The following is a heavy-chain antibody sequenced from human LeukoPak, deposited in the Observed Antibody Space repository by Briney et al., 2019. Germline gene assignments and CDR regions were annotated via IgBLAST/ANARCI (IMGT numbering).Heavy chain of an antibody. D-gene: IGHD6-13*01. Sequence: GGSLRLSCAASGFTFSSYWMGWVRQAPGKGLEWLANIKQDGSEKYYVDSVKGRFTISRDNAKNSLYLQMNSLRAEDTAVYYCAREVTSSWPPHSYGMDVWGQGTTVTVSS. V-gene: IGHV3-7*01. J-gene: IGHJ6*02. CDR2: IKQDGSEK. CDR3: AREVTSSWPPHSYGMDV. CDR1: GFTFSSYW.